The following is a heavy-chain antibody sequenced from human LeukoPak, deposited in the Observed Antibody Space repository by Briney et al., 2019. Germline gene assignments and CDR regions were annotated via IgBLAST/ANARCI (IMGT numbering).Heavy chain of an antibody. Sequence: SVKVSCKASGGSFISHAISWVRQAPGQGLEWMGGIIPIFGTTNYAQKFQGRVTITTDESTGTAYMELISLRSEDTAVYYCARDRATTVTKSFAFDIWGQGTMVTVSS. D-gene: IGHD4-17*01. J-gene: IGHJ3*02. V-gene: IGHV1-69*05. CDR2: IIPIFGTT. CDR3: ARDRATTVTKSFAFDI. CDR1: GGSFISHA.